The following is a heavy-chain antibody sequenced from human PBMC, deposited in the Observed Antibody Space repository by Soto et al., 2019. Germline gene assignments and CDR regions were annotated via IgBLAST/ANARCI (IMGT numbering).Heavy chain of an antibody. J-gene: IGHJ4*02. V-gene: IGHV1-69*13. CDR1: GGTFSSYA. CDR2: IIPIFGTA. Sequence: ASVKVSCKASGGTFSSYAISWVRQAPGQGLEWMGGIIPIFGTANYAQKFQGRVTITADESTSTAYMELSSLRSEDTAVYYCAVGVVVITFDYWGQGTLVTVSS. CDR3: AVGVVVITFDY. D-gene: IGHD3-22*01.